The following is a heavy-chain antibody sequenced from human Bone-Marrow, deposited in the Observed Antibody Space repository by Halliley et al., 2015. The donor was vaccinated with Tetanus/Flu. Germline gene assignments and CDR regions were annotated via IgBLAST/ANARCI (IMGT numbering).Heavy chain of an antibody. J-gene: IGHJ6*02. CDR1: GYSFSDYW. Sequence: QLVQSGAEVKEPGESLKISCKGSGYSFSDYWIDWVRQMPGQGLESMGIIFPGDSETRYGPSFQGQVTISADTSISTAYLQWSSLKASDSGIYFCARRQGIVVSDDNYFCGLDVWGQGTTVAV. CDR3: ARRQGIVVSDDNYFCGLDV. CDR2: IFPGDSET. D-gene: IGHD3-22*01. V-gene: IGHV5-51*01.